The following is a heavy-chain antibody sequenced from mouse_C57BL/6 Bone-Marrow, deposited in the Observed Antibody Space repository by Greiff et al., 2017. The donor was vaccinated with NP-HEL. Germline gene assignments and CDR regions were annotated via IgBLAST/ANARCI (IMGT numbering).Heavy chain of an antibody. Sequence: DVKLVESGGDLVKPGGSLKLSCAASGFTFSSYGMSWVRQTPDKRLEWVATISSGGSYTYYPDSVKGRFTISRDNAKNTLYLQMSSLKSEDTAMYYCARHEDYGSPLDYWGQGTTLTVSS. V-gene: IGHV5-6*02. CDR3: ARHEDYGSPLDY. CDR2: ISSGGSYT. J-gene: IGHJ2*01. CDR1: GFTFSSYG. D-gene: IGHD1-1*01.